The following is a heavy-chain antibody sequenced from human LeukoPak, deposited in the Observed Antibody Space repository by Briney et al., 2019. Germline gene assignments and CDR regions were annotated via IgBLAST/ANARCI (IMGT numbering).Heavy chain of an antibody. D-gene: IGHD4-17*01. CDR1: GGTFSSYA. J-gene: IGHJ5*02. CDR3: ARDDYGDYVGWFDP. CDR2: IIPIFGTA. V-gene: IGHV1-69*13. Sequence: ASVKVSCKASGGTFSSYAISWVRQAPGQGLEWMGGIIPIFGTANYAQKFQGRVTITADESTSTAYMELSSLRSEDTAVYYCARDDYGDYVGWFDPWGQGTLVTVSS.